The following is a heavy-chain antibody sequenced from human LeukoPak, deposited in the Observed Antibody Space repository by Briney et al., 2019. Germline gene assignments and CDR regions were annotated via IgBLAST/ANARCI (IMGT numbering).Heavy chain of an antibody. J-gene: IGHJ5*02. V-gene: IGHV3-7*01. CDR2: IKDDGRQK. CDR1: GFTFSRYW. D-gene: IGHD2-15*01. Sequence: GGSLRLSCAPSGFTFSRYWMTWVRQTPEKGLEWVASIKDDGRQKYYVDSVKGRFTVSRDNAKNSAYLQMDSLRAEDTALYYCGRAAGRGFAPWAREPLVPVS. CDR3: GRAAGRGFAP.